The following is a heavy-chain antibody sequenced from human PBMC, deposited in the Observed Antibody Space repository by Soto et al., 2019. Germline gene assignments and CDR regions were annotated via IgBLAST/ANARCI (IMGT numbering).Heavy chain of an antibody. D-gene: IGHD2-8*01. CDR2: IYYSGST. J-gene: IGHJ4*02. CDR3: ARDNGYGLNDY. CDR1: GGSISSGDYY. V-gene: IGHV4-31*03. Sequence: QVQLQESGPGLVKPSQTLSLTCTVSGGSISSGDYYWSWIRQHPGKGLEWIGYIYYSGSTSYNPSLKSRVTISVDTSKNQFFLKLSSVTAADTAVYYCARDNGYGLNDYWGQGTLVTVSS.